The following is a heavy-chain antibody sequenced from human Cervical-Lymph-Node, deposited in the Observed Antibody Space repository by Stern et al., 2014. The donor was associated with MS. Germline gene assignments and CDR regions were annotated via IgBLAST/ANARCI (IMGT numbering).Heavy chain of an antibody. CDR1: GYTFTSLG. Sequence: VPLVQSGAEVKKPGASVKVSCKASGYTFTSLGISWVRKAPGQGLEWMGWIRAYNGNTSYAQKLQGRVTLTTDTSTSTAYMELRSLTSDDTAAYYCASGSLEGFDPWGQGTLVTVSS. CDR3: ASGSLEGFDP. V-gene: IGHV1-18*01. J-gene: IGHJ5*02. D-gene: IGHD5-24*01. CDR2: IRAYNGNT.